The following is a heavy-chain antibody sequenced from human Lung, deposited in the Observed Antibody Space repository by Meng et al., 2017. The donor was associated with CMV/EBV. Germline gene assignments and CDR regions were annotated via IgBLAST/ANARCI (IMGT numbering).Heavy chain of an antibody. J-gene: IGHJ6*02. V-gene: IGHV3-74*01. CDR1: GFTFSSYW. D-gene: IGHD1-7*01. CDR2: IQSDGSSS. CDR3: ARENYRQYYYYGMDV. Sequence: GESLKISCVASGFTFSSYWMHWVRQAPGKGLVWVSRIQSDGSSSAYADSVRGRFTISRDNAKNTLYLQMNSLRADDTAVYYCARENYRQYYYYGMDVWGQGTXVTVSS.